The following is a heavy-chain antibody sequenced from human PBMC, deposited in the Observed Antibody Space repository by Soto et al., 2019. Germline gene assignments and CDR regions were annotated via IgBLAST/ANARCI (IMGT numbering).Heavy chain of an antibody. D-gene: IGHD6-13*01. CDR3: ARDSAASYYYYYMDV. CDR2: IWYDGSNK. J-gene: IGHJ6*03. CDR1: GFTFSSYG. V-gene: IGHV3-33*01. Sequence: GGSLRLSCAASGFTFSSYGMHWVRQAPGKGLEWVAVIWYDGSNKYYADSVKGRFTISRDNSKNTLYLQMNSLRAEDTAVYYCARDSAASYYYYYMDVWGKGTTVTVYS.